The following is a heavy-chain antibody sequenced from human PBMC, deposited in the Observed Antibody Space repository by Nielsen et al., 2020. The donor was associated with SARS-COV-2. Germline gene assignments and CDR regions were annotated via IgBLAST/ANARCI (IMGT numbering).Heavy chain of an antibody. CDR3: ALYYDSSGYYGIGFGNWFDP. Sequence: SETLSLTCTVSGGSISSGGYYWSWIRQHPGKGLEWIGYIYYSGSTYYNPSLKSRLTISVDTSKNQFSLKLSSVTAADTAVYYCALYYDSSGYYGIGFGNWFDPWGQGTLVTVSS. V-gene: IGHV4-31*03. D-gene: IGHD3-22*01. CDR2: IYYSGST. CDR1: GGSISSGGYY. J-gene: IGHJ5*02.